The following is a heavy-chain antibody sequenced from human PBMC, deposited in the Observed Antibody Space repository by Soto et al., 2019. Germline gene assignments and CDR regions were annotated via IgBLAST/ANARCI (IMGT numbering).Heavy chain of an antibody. V-gene: IGHV1-69*13. J-gene: IGHJ4*02. D-gene: IGHD3-3*01. CDR3: ASLGVADEYSPFDY. Sequence: SVKVSCKASGGTFSSYAISWVRQAPGQGLEWMGGIIPIFGTANYAQKFQGRVTITADESTSTAYMELSSLRSGDTAVYYCASLGVADEYSPFDYWGQGTLVTVSS. CDR1: GGTFSSYA. CDR2: IIPIFGTA.